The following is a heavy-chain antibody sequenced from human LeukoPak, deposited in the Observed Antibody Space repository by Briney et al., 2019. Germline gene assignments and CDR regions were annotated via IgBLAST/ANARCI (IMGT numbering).Heavy chain of an antibody. V-gene: IGHV5-10-1*01. J-gene: IGHJ4*02. CDR1: GYSFTSYW. CDR3: ANLDVGSSWSSFDY. Sequence: GESLRISCKGSGYSFTSYWISWVRQMPGKGLEWMGRIDPSDSYTNYSPSFQGRVTISADKPISTAYLQWSSLKASDTAMYYCANLDVGSSWSSFDYWGQGTLVTVSS. CDR2: IDPSDSYT. D-gene: IGHD6-13*01.